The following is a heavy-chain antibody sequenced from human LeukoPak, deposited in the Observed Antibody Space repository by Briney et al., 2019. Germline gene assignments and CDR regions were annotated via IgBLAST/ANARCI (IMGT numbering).Heavy chain of an antibody. J-gene: IGHJ3*02. CDR3: ARSRQQRHAFDI. CDR2: ISFGGNT. Sequence: SETLSLTCTVSGASISSSGYNWGWVRQPPGKSLEWIGSISFGGNTYYNPSLKSRVTISVDTSKNQFSLKLTSVTAADTAMYYCARSRQQRHAFDIWGQGTMVTVSS. D-gene: IGHD6-25*01. CDR1: GASISSSGYN. V-gene: IGHV4-39*07.